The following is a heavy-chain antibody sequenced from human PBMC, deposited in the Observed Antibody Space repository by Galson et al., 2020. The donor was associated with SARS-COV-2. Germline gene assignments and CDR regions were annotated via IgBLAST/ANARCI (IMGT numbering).Heavy chain of an antibody. CDR3: AKRIVGDFDY. V-gene: IGHV3-23*01. J-gene: IGHJ4*02. D-gene: IGHD1-26*01. Sequence: GGSLRLSCAASGFTFSSYAMSWVRQAPGKGLEWVSVITGSGGNTNYADSVKGRCTISRDNSKNTLYLQMNSLRAEDTAVYYCAKRIVGDFDYWGQGTLVTVSS. CDR2: ITGSGGNT. CDR1: GFTFSSYA.